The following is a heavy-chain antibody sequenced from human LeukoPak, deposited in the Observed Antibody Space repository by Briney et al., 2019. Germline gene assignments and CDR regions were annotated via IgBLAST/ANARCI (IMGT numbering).Heavy chain of an antibody. D-gene: IGHD3-22*01. CDR2: ISGSGGST. J-gene: IGHJ4*02. CDR3: AKGYYYGSSGYYSPFDY. V-gene: IGHV3-23*01. CDR1: GFTFSSYA. Sequence: PGGSLRLSCAASGFTFSSYAMSWVRQAPGKGLEWVSAISGSGGSTYYADSVKGRFTISRDNSKNTLYLQMNSLRAEDTAVYYCAKGYYYGSSGYYSPFDYWGQGTLVTVSA.